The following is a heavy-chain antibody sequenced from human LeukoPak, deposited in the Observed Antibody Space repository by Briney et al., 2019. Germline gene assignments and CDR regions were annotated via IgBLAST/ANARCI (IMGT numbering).Heavy chain of an antibody. J-gene: IGHJ4*02. V-gene: IGHV3-33*01. CDR2: IYYDGSNR. CDR1: GFTFRNYG. D-gene: IGHD1-1*01. Sequence: GGSLRLSCAASGFTFRNYGFHWVRQAPGRGLEWVAIIYYDGSNRYYADSVQGRFIISRDNSKNTVYLQMNSLRAEDTALYYCATDRQLSYFDYWGQGTLVTVSS. CDR3: ATDRQLSYFDY.